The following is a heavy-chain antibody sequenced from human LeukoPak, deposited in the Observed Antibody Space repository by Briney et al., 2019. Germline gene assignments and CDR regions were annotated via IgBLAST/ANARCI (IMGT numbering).Heavy chain of an antibody. CDR1: GFIFRIYG. CDR2: ISYEGDST. Sequence: GGSLRLSCAASGFIFRIYGMHWVRQAPGKGLEWVALISYEGDSTYYADSVKGRFTISRDNSKNTVYLQMNNLRAEDTAVYYCARAETAAGSYWGQGTLVTVSS. D-gene: IGHD6-13*01. CDR3: ARAETAAGSY. V-gene: IGHV3-30*03. J-gene: IGHJ4*02.